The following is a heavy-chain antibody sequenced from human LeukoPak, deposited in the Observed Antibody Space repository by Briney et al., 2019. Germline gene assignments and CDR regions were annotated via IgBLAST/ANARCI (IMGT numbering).Heavy chain of an antibody. Sequence: SVKVSCKASGGTFSSYTISWVRQAPGQGLEWMGRIIPILGIANYAQKFQGRVTITADKSTSTAYMELSSLRSEDTAVYYWARDPPSGYCSSTSCFPWGQGPLVTVSS. J-gene: IGHJ5*02. CDR3: ARDPPSGYCSSTSCFP. V-gene: IGHV1-69*04. D-gene: IGHD2-2*01. CDR1: GGTFSSYT. CDR2: IIPILGIA.